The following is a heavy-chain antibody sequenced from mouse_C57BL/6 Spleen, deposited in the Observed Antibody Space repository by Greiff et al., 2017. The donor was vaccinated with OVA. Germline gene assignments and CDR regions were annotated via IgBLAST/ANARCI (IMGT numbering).Heavy chain of an antibody. CDR3: ARLDDYEGYFDD. Sequence: EVKLQQSGPELVKPGASVKISCKASGYTFTDYYMNWVKQSHGKSLEWIGDINPNSGGTSYNEKFKGKATLTVDKPSSTAYMELRSLTSEDSAVYYGARLDDYEGYFDDWGTGTTVTVSS. J-gene: IGHJ1*03. CDR2: INPNSGGT. V-gene: IGHV1-26*01. D-gene: IGHD2-4*01. CDR1: GYTFTDYY.